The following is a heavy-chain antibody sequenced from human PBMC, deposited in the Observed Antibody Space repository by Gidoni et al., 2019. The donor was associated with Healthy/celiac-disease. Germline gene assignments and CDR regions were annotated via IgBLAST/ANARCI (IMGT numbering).Heavy chain of an antibody. V-gene: IGHV4-38-2*02. CDR3: ASVEMATHAFDI. CDR1: GYSISSGYY. J-gene: IGHJ3*02. CDR2: IYHSGST. Sequence: QVQLQESGPGLVKPSATLSLTCTVSGYSISSGYYWGWIRQPPGKGLEWIGSIYHSGSTYYNPSLKSRVTISVDTSKNQFSLKLSSVTAADTAVYYCASVEMATHAFDIWGQGTMVTVSS. D-gene: IGHD5-12*01.